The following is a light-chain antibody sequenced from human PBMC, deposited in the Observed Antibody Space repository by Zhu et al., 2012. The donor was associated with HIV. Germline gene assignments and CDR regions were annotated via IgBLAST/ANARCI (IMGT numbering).Light chain of an antibody. J-gene: IGKJ1*01. V-gene: IGKV3-20*01. Sequence: EIVLTQSPGTLSLSPGERATLSCRTSQSVTNNFLAWYQQKPGQAPRLLIYLTSIRATGIPDFTLTVSRLEPEDSALYYCLQHDSLPATFGQGTKVEIK. CDR1: QSVTNNF. CDR2: LTS. CDR3: LQHDSLPAT.